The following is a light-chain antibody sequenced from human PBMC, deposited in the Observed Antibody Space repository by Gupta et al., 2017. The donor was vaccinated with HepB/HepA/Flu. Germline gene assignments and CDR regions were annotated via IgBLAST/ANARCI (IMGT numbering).Light chain of an antibody. CDR2: DAS. CDR3: QQYGSSPCR. J-gene: IGKJ2*04. Sequence: EIGLTQTQGTLSLSPGERATLSSRASQSITSRHLAWYQQKRGQAPRLLIYDASSRATGIPDRFSGSGSGTDFTLTISRLEPEDFAVYYCQQYGSSPCRFGQGTKLDIK. CDR1: QSITSRH. V-gene: IGKV3-20*01.